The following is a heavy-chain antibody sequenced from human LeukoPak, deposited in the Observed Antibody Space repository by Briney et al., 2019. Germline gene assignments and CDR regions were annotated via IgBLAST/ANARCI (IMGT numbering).Heavy chain of an antibody. V-gene: IGHV4-39*07. D-gene: IGHD3-16*01. CDR2: IYHSGST. Sequence: SETLSLTCTVSGGSISSSSYYWGWLRQPPGRGLEWIASIYHSGSTYYNPSLKSRATISIDTSRNHFSLKLTSVTAADTAIYYCASWGSGNHQYYYGMDVWGQGTTVTVSS. J-gene: IGHJ6*02. CDR3: ASWGSGNHQYYYGMDV. CDR1: GGSISSSSYY.